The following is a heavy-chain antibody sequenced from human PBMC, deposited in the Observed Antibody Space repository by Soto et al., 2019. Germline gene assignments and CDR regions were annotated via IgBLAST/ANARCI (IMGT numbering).Heavy chain of an antibody. J-gene: IGHJ6*02. CDR2: IWCDGSNK. CDR3: ARPSRRPGSSYYYYGIDV. V-gene: IGHV3-33*01. CDR1: GFTFSSYG. D-gene: IGHD3-10*01. Sequence: QVQLVESGGGVVQPGRSLRLSCAASGFTFSSYGMNWVRQAPGKGLEWVAVIWCDGSNKYYADSVKGRFTISRDNSKNTLELQTNSVRAEDTAVYHCARPSRRPGSSYYYYGIDVWGQGTTVTVSS.